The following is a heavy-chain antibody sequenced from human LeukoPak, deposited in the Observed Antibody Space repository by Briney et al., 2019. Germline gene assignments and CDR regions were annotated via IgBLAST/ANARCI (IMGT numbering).Heavy chain of an antibody. V-gene: IGHV3-48*02. D-gene: IGHD5-18*01. J-gene: IGHJ4*02. CDR1: GFAFSDYS. CDR2: ISSSDNTI. CDR3: ARVHRGYSYGRLDY. Sequence: PTGGSLRLSCAASGFAFSDYSMNWVDQAPGKGLEWVSYISSSDNTIHYADSVKVRFTISRDNAKNSLYLVMNSLRDEDTAVYYCARVHRGYSYGRLDYWGQGTLVTVSS.